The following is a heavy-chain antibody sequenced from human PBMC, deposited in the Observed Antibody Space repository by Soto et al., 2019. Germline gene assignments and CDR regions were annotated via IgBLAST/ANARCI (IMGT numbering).Heavy chain of an antibody. CDR1: EFTFSDYS. J-gene: IGHJ6*02. Sequence: HPGGSLRLSCAASEFTFSDYSMNWVRQAPGKGLEWVSYISSSNTIYYADSVKGRFTISRDNAKNSLYLQMNSLRDEDTAVYYCAAAPRVSYYYYYGMDVWGQGTTVTVSS. CDR2: ISSSNTI. CDR3: AAAPRVSYYYYYGMDV. V-gene: IGHV3-48*02.